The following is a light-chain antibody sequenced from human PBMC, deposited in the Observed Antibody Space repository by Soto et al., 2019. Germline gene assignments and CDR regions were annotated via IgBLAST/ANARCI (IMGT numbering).Light chain of an antibody. CDR2: GNS. V-gene: IGLV1-40*01. CDR1: SSNIGAGYD. Sequence: QYVLTQPHSVSGDPGQRVTISCTGSSSNIGAGYDVHGYQQLPGTAPKHLIYGNSNRPSGVPDRVSGSKSGTSASMAITGFQDEDEADYYCQACVSSLSGYGVFGGGTMVTVL. J-gene: IGLJ2*01. CDR3: QACVSSLSGYGV.